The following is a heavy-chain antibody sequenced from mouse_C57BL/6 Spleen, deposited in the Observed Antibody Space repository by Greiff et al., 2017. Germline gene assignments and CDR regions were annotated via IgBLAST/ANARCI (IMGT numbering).Heavy chain of an antibody. D-gene: IGHD2-5*01. Sequence: VQLQQPGAELVMPGASVKLSCKASGYTFSSYWMHWVKQRPGQGLEWIGEIDPSDSYTNYNQKFKGKSTLTVDKSSSTAYMQLSSLTSEDSAVYYCARGRYSTHGGYFDVWGTGTTVTVSS. V-gene: IGHV1-69*01. CDR3: ARGRYSTHGGYFDV. J-gene: IGHJ1*03. CDR1: GYTFSSYW. CDR2: IDPSDSYT.